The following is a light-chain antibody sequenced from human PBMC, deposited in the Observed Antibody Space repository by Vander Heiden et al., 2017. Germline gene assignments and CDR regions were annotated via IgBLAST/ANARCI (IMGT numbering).Light chain of an antibody. J-gene: IGKJ4*01. CDR3: QQANSFPIT. CDR1: QGISSW. CDR2: AAS. Sequence: LQMSNSPSSVSASVRDRVPISRRATQGISSWLAWYQQKPGKAPKLLIDAASSLQSGVPSRFSGSGSGTDFTLTSSSLQPEDFATYYCQQANSFPITFGGGTKVEIK. V-gene: IGKV1D-12*01.